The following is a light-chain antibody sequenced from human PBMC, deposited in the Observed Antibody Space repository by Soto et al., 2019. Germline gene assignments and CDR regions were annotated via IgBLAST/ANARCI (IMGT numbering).Light chain of an antibody. V-gene: IGLV1-44*01. CDR1: SSNIGSNT. CDR2: SNN. CDR3: AAWDDSRNGWV. J-gene: IGLJ3*02. Sequence: QSVLTQPPSASGTPGQRVTISCSGSSSNIGSNTVNWYQQLPGTAPKLLIYSNNQRPSGVPDRFSGSKSGTSASLAISGLQSEDEDDSYCAAWDDSRNGWVFGGGTKLTVL.